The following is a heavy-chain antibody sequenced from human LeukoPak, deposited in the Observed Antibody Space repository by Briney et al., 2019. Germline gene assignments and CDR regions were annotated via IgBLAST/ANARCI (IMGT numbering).Heavy chain of an antibody. V-gene: IGHV1-2*02. CDR1: GYTFTGNH. CDR3: AKEAGIVSVDH. D-gene: IGHD6-13*01. CDR2: IDPNSGGT. Sequence: ASVKVSCKASGYTFTGNHVHWVRQAPGQGLEWMGWIDPNSGGTKYAQKFRDRVTMTSDTSINTAYMELSGLRSDDTAVYFCAKEAGIVSVDHWGHGTLVTVSS. J-gene: IGHJ2*01.